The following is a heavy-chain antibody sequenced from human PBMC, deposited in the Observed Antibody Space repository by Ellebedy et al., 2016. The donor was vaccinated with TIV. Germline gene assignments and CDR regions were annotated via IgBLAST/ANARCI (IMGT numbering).Heavy chain of an antibody. CDR1: GGSISNYY. D-gene: IGHD3-22*01. J-gene: IGHJ4*02. CDR3: ARDAYYYDTSGYNQLDV. V-gene: IGHV4-4*07. Sequence: GSLRLXXTVSGGSISNYYWTWIRQPAGKGLEWLGRIYSSGSTYYNPSLMSRLTMSVDTSKNQFSLKLSSVTAADTAVYYCARDAYYYDTSGYNQLDVWGQGTLVTVSS. CDR2: IYSSGST.